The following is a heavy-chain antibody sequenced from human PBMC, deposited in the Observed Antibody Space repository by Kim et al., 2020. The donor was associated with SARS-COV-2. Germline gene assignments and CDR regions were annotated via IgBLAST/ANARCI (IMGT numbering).Heavy chain of an antibody. CDR2: IYYSGST. CDR3: ARDGGVKGIRFPDGMDV. CDR1: GGSISSYY. J-gene: IGHJ6*02. D-gene: IGHD3-3*02. V-gene: IGHV4-59*13. Sequence: SETLSLTCTVSGGSISSYYWSWIRQPPGKGLEWIGYIYYSGSTNYNSSLKSRVTISVDTSKNQFSLKLSSVTAADTAVYYCARDGGVKGIRFPDGMDVWGQGTTVTVSS.